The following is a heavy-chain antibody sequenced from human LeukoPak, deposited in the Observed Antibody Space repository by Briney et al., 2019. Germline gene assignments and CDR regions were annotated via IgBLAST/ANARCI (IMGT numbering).Heavy chain of an antibody. CDR1: GYTFTIYA. J-gene: IGHJ4*02. CDR2: INAGNGNT. V-gene: IGHV1-3*01. D-gene: IGHD6-19*01. Sequence: GASVTVSCKASGYTFTIYAMHWVRQAPGQRLEWMGWINAGNGNTKYSQKFQGRVTITRDTSASTAYMELSSLRPEDTAVYYCARVSDDSGWNFDYWGQGTLVTVSS. CDR3: ARVSDDSGWNFDY.